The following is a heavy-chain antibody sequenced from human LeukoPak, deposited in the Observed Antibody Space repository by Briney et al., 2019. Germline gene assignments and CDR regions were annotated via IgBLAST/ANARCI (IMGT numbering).Heavy chain of an antibody. J-gene: IGHJ5*02. CDR3: ARVRKVSGWYRGARRQEWFDP. D-gene: IGHD6-19*01. Sequence: SESLSLTCAVYGVPFSGYYWGWVRQPPGKGLEWIGEINHSGSTNYNASLKSRRTISDDTSKNRFFLKLSYVTAADTPVIYCARVRKVSGWYRGARRQEWFDPWGQGTLVTVSS. V-gene: IGHV4-34*01. CDR2: INHSGST. CDR1: GVPFSGYY.